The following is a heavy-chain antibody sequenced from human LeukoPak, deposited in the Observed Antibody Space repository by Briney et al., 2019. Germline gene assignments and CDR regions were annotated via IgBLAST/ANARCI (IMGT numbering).Heavy chain of an antibody. V-gene: IGHV1-46*01. CDR2: INPSGGST. J-gene: IGHJ4*02. CDR1: GGTFTNYA. CDR3: ARVPTRELLPFDY. Sequence: GASVKVSCKASGGTFTNYAINWVRQAPGQGLEWMGIINPSGGSTSYAQKFQGRVTMTRDMSTSTVYMELSSLRSEGTAVYYCARVPTRELLPFDYWGQGTLVTVSS. D-gene: IGHD1-26*01.